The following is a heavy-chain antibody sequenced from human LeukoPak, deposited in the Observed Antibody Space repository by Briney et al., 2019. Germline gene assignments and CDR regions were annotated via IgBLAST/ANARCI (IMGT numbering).Heavy chain of an antibody. J-gene: IGHJ4*02. CDR2: INPSGGST. Sequence: ASVKVSCKASGYTFTSYYMHWVRQAPGQGLEWMGIINPSGGSTSYAQKFHGRVAMTRDTSTSTVYMELSSLRSEDTAVYYCARERSPEGSAVDYWGQGTLVTVSS. V-gene: IGHV1-46*01. CDR1: GYTFTSYY. CDR3: ARERSPEGSAVDY.